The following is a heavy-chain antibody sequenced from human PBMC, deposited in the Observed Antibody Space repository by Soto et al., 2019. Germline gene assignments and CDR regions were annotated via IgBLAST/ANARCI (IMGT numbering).Heavy chain of an antibody. D-gene: IGHD1-7*01. CDR3: AKVLLFDELELDY. CDR1: GFTFSSYA. V-gene: IGHV3-23*01. CDR2: ISGSGGST. Sequence: EVQLLESGGGLVQPGGSLRLSCAASGFTFSSYAMSWVRQAPGKGLEWVSAISGSGGSTYYADSVKGRFTISRDNSKNTLYLQMNSLRSEDTAVYYCAKVLLFDELELDYWGQGTLVTVSS. J-gene: IGHJ4*02.